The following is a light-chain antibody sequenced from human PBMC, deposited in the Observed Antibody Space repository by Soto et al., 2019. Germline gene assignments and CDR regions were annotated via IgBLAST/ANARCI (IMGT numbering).Light chain of an antibody. Sequence: QSALTQPASVSGSPGQSITISCTGTSSDVGGYDFVSWYQHHPGKAPKLMIYAVIYRPSGVSNRFSGSKSGNTASLTISGLQAGDEADYYCSSYTSSGGWVFGGGTKLTVL. CDR2: AVI. CDR1: SSDVGGYDF. CDR3: SSYTSSGGWV. J-gene: IGLJ3*02. V-gene: IGLV2-14*01.